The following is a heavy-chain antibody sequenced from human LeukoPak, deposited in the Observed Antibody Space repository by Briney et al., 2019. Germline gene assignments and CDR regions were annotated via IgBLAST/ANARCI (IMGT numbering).Heavy chain of an antibody. D-gene: IGHD1-26*01. CDR3: ARLGATTGGDAFDI. CDR2: INRSGGST. V-gene: IGHV1-46*01. Sequence: ASVKVSCKASGSTFTSYYMHWVRQAPGQGLEWMGIINRSGGSTSYAQKFQGRVTMTRDTSTSTVYMELSSLGSEDTAVYYCARLGATTGGDAFDIWGQGTMVTVSS. CDR1: GSTFTSYY. J-gene: IGHJ3*02.